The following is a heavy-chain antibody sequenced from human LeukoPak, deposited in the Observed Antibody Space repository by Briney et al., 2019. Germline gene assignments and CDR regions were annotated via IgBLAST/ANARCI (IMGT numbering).Heavy chain of an antibody. CDR3: ARALSSGYYLPFEG. J-gene: IGHJ4*02. CDR1: GYTFTGYY. Sequence: ASVKVSCKASGYTFTGYYMHWVRQAPGQGLEWMGWINTNTGNPTYAQGFTGRFVFSLDTSVSTAYLQISSLKAEDTAVYYCARALSSGYYLPFEGWGQGTLVTVSS. V-gene: IGHV7-4-1*02. D-gene: IGHD3-22*01. CDR2: INTNTGNP.